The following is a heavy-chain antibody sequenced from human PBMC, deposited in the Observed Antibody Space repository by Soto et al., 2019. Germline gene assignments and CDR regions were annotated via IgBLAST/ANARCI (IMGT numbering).Heavy chain of an antibody. V-gene: IGHV3-23*01. CDR2: ISGSGGGT. CDR3: VKSVSGWDSGAFDI. J-gene: IGHJ3*02. D-gene: IGHD6-19*01. Sequence: GGSLRLSCAASGFTFRNYAMSWVRQAPGKGLEWVSAISGSGGGTYYAESVKGRFTISRDNSKNTLYLQMNRLRAEEMAVYYCVKSVSGWDSGAFDIWGQGTMVTVSS. CDR1: GFTFRNYA.